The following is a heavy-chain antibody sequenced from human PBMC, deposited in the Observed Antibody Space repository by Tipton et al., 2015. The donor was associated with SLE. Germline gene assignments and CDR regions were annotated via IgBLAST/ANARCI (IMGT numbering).Heavy chain of an antibody. D-gene: IGHD2-21*01. J-gene: IGHJ5*02. CDR3: VRGHPHIVVLIGGGWFDP. CDR1: GGSFSGYY. V-gene: IGHV4-34*01. Sequence: TLSLTCTVSGGSFSGYYWTWIRQPPGKGLEWIGEINHGGSTNYNPSLKSRVTISEDTSKNQFSLKLTSVTAADTAIYYCVRGHPHIVVLIGGGWFDPWGQGTLVTVSS. CDR2: INHGGST.